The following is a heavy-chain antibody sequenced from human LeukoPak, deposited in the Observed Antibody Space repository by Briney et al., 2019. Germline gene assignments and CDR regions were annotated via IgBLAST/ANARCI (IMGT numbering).Heavy chain of an antibody. CDR3: ARVSDYYGSGSPVFDY. D-gene: IGHD3-10*01. Sequence: GASVKVSCKASGGTFSSYAISWVRQAPGQGLEWMGGIIPIFGTANYAQKFQGRVTITADESTSTAYMELSSLRSEDTAVYYCARVSDYYGSGSPVFDYWGQGTLVTVSS. CDR1: GGTFSSYA. V-gene: IGHV1-69*13. CDR2: IIPIFGTA. J-gene: IGHJ4*02.